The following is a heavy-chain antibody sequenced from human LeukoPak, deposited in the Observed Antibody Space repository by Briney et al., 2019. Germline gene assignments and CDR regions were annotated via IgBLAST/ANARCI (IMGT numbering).Heavy chain of an antibody. J-gene: IGHJ5*02. Sequence: GGSLRLSCAVSGFTFSTYGMHWVRQAPGKGLEWVAFIRYDGRNKYYADSVKGRFTISRDNSKNTLCLQMNSLRAEDTAVYYCAREAITIFGVVRTQTTYGPHRFDPWGQGTLVTVSS. D-gene: IGHD3-3*01. CDR1: GFTFSTYG. V-gene: IGHV3-30*02. CDR3: AREAITIFGVVRTQTTYGPHRFDP. CDR2: IRYDGRNK.